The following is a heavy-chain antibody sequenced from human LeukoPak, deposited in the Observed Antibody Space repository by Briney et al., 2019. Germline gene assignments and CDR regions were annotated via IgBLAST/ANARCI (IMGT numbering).Heavy chain of an antibody. CDR1: GFTFSSYA. CDR3: AKGPSWYSSGWYDY. Sequence: PGGSLRLSCAASGFTFSSYAMSWVRQAPGKGLEWVSAISGSGGSTYYADSVKGRFTTSRDNSKNTLYLQMNSLRAEDTAVYYCAKGPSWYSSGWYDYWGQGTLVTVSS. V-gene: IGHV3-23*01. D-gene: IGHD6-19*01. J-gene: IGHJ4*02. CDR2: ISGSGGST.